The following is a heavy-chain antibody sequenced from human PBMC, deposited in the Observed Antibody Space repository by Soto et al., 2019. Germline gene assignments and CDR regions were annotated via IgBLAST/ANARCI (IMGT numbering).Heavy chain of an antibody. D-gene: IGHD5-12*01. CDR1: GGSISSGDHS. J-gene: IGHJ4*02. V-gene: IGHV4-30-4*01. Sequence: QVQLQESGPGLVKPSQTLSLTCTVSGGSISSGDHSWSWIRQPPGKGLEWIGYIFSSGSTYYNPSLRSRLTISVDTSKNQFSLKLTSVTAADTAVYYCVRDGNSGYHLYDFDFWGQGTLVTVSS. CDR2: IFSSGST. CDR3: VRDGNSGYHLYDFDF.